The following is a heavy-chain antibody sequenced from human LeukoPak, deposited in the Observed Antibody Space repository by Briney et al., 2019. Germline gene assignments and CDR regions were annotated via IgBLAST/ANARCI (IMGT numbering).Heavy chain of an antibody. V-gene: IGHV3-9*01. CDR3: AKDIKSRYGKIWYISGAFHI. CDR1: GFTFDDYA. D-gene: IGHD1-14*01. J-gene: IGHJ3*02. CDR2: LSWNSGSR. Sequence: GGSLRLSCAASGFTFDDYAMHWVRQAPGKGLEWVSGLSWNSGSRGYAASVKGRFTVSRDNAKNSLYLEMNSLRAEDTALYYCAKDIKSRYGKIWYISGAFHIWGQGTAVTVSS.